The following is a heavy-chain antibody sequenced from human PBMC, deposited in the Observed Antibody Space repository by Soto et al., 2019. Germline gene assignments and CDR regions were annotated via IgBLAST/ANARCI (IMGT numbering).Heavy chain of an antibody. J-gene: IGHJ4*02. D-gene: IGHD6-13*01. CDR3: ARYTSGWYLDY. CDR2: TYYRSQWYS. CDR1: GDSVSSSSAA. V-gene: IGHV6-1*01. Sequence: QALSLTCAISGDSVSSSSAACNLIRQSPSRGLEWLGRTYYRSQWYSDYGPSVRGRIIINSDTPKNQFSLQLNSVTPDDTAVYYCARYTSGWYLDYWGQGTQVTVSS.